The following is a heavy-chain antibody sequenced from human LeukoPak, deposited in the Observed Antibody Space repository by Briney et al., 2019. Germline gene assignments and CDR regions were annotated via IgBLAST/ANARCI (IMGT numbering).Heavy chain of an antibody. Sequence: SETLSLTCTVSGGSISSSNYYWAWIRQPPGQGLEWIGSIYYRGNAYYNSSLNSRVTISVDTSKNQFSLSLSSVTAADTAVHYCAREEDRSGDWGQGTLVTVTS. CDR2: IYYRGNA. CDR1: GGSISSSNYY. D-gene: IGHD3-22*01. CDR3: AREEDRSGD. V-gene: IGHV4-39*07. J-gene: IGHJ4*02.